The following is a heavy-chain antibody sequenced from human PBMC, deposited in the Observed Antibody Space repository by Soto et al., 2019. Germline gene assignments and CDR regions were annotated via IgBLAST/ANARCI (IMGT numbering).Heavy chain of an antibody. D-gene: IGHD3-10*01. CDR1: GYTFTSYA. J-gene: IGHJ4*02. V-gene: IGHV1-8*01. CDR3: ARGGHCTETMVRGRLISLCSFDS. CDR2: MSPNSGDP. Sequence: QVQLVQSGAEVKKPGASVRVSCKASGYTFTSYAINWMRQSTGQGLEWLGSMSPNSGDPGYAQKFQGRVTMTWNTSITSAYMELSSLRSQDTAVYYCARGGHCTETMVRGRLISLCSFDSWGQGTLVTVSS.